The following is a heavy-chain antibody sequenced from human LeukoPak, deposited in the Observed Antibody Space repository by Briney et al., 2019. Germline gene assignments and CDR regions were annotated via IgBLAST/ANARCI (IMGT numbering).Heavy chain of an antibody. V-gene: IGHV4-59*08. CDR3: ARGLYDSSGYYHDY. D-gene: IGHD3-22*01. CDR1: GASISSYY. Sequence: PSETLSLTCTVSGASISSYYWSWLRQPPGKGREWVGYIYYGGSTNYTPSLKSRVTISVDTSKNQFSLKLTSVTAADTAMYYCARGLYDSSGYYHDYWGRGTLVTVSS. CDR2: IYYGGST. J-gene: IGHJ4*02.